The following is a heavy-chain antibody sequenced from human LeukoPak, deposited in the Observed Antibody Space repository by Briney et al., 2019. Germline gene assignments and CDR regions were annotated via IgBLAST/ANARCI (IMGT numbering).Heavy chain of an antibody. Sequence: PSETLSLTCTVSGGSISSADSYWSWIRQPPGKGLEWIGSIYYSGSTYYNPSLKSRVIISVDTSKNEFSLKLSSVTAADTAVYYCARAGQYHYNSAGYFPDYRGQGTLVTVSS. D-gene: IGHD3-22*01. V-gene: IGHV4-30-4*01. CDR2: IYYSGST. CDR3: ARAGQYHYNSAGYFPDY. CDR1: GGSISSADSY. J-gene: IGHJ4*02.